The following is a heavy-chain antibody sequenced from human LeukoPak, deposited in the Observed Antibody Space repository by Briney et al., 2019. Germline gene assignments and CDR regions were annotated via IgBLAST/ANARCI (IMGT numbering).Heavy chain of an antibody. CDR2: IYYSGST. CDR1: GGSISSYY. V-gene: IGHV4-59*01. Sequence: SETLSLTCTVSGGSISSYYWSWIRQPPGKGLEWIGYIYYSGSTNYNPSLKSRVTISVDTSKNQFSLKLSSVTAADTAVYYCARVRGYDILTGYFDYWGQGTLVTVSS. CDR3: ARVRGYDILTGYFDY. D-gene: IGHD3-9*01. J-gene: IGHJ4*02.